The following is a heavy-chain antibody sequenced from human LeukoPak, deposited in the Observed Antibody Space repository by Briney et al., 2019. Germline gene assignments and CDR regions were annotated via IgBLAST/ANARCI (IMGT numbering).Heavy chain of an antibody. CDR1: GGSISSGDYY. V-gene: IGHV4-30-4*01. J-gene: IGHJ4*02. D-gene: IGHD5-18*01. CDR2: IYYSGST. CDR3: ASRGYSYGPVNY. Sequence: PSQTLSLTCTVSGGSISSGDYYWSWIRQPPGKGLEWIGYIYYSGSTYYNPFLKSRVTISVDTSKNQFSLKLSSVTAADTAVYYCASRGYSYGPVNYWGQGTLVTVSS.